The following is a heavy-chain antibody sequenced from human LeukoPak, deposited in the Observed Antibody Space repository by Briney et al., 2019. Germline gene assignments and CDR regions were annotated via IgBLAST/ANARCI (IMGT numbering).Heavy chain of an antibody. Sequence: GGSLRLSCAASGFTFSSYAMSWVRQAPGKGLEWVGRIKSKTDGGTTDYAAPVKGRFTISRDDSKNTLYLQMNSLKTEDTAVYYCTTADVLRYFDWLLEFDYWGQGTLVTVSS. D-gene: IGHD3-9*01. CDR3: TTADVLRYFDWLLEFDY. CDR1: GFTFSSYA. J-gene: IGHJ4*02. V-gene: IGHV3-15*01. CDR2: IKSKTDGGTT.